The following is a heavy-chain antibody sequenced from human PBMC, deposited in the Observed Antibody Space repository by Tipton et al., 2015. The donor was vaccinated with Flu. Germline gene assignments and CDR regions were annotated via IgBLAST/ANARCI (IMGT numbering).Heavy chain of an antibody. CDR1: GGSLSSYF. CDR2: IYPSGNT. D-gene: IGHD1-26*01. V-gene: IGHV4-4*07. Sequence: SGGSLSSYFWSWIRQPAGKGLEWIGRIYPSGNTNYNPSLQSRVTMSVDTSRNQFSPSLTSVTAADAAIYYCARSGSYHHYYFDLWGRGTLVSVSS. CDR3: ARSGSYHHYYFDL. J-gene: IGHJ2*01.